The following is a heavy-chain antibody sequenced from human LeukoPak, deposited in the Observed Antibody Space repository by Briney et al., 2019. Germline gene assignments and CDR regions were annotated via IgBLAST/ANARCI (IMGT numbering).Heavy chain of an antibody. J-gene: IGHJ4*02. CDR2: INHSGST. CDR1: GGSFSGYY. CDR3: AREGAYSSGWYGYLGFDY. Sequence: PSETLSLTCAVYGGSFSGYYWSWIRQPPGKGLEWIGEINHSGSTNYNPSLKSRVTISVDTSKNQFSLKPSSVTAADTAVYYCAREGAYSSGWYGYLGFDYWGQGTLVTVSS. V-gene: IGHV4-34*01. D-gene: IGHD6-19*01.